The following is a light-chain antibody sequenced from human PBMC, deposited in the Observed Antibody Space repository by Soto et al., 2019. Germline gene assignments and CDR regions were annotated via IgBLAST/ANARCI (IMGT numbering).Light chain of an antibody. J-gene: IGKJ4*01. CDR3: QQYQNWPLT. V-gene: IGKV3D-20*01. CDR1: QSVSSSR. Sequence: VLTQSQATLSLSPGERATLSCGASQSVSSSRLAWYQQKPALAPRLLIYDASSRATGIPDRFSGSGSGTDFTLTSSSLQSGDVAVYDCQQYQNWPLTFGGGTKVDIK. CDR2: DAS.